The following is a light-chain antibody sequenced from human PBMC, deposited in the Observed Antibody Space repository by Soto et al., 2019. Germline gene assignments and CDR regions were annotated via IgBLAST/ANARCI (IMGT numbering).Light chain of an antibody. V-gene: IGKV3-20*01. CDR1: QSVSSTF. J-gene: IGKJ1*01. CDR2: GAS. Sequence: EIVLTQSPGSLSLSPGERATLSCRASQSVSSTFCAWYQQRPGQAPRLLMYGASSRATGIPERFSGSGSGTDFTLTIGRLEPEDFGVYYCQQFESSVTFGQGTKVEIK. CDR3: QQFESSVT.